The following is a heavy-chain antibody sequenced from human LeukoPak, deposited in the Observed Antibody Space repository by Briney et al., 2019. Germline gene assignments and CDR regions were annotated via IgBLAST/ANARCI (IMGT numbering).Heavy chain of an antibody. D-gene: IGHD1-26*01. CDR2: IYHSGST. CDR1: GYSISSGYY. J-gene: IGHJ5*02. Sequence: SETLSLTCTVSGYSISSGYYWGWIRRPPGKGLEWIGSIYHSGSTYYNPSLKSRVTISVDTSKNQFSLKLSSVTAADTAAYYGARDYLQWELLVGLWFDPWGQGTLVTVSS. V-gene: IGHV4-38-2*02. CDR3: ARDYLQWELLVGLWFDP.